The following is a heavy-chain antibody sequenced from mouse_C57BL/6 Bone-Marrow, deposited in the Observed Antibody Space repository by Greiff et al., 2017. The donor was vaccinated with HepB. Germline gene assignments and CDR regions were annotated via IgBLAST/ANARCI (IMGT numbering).Heavy chain of an antibody. J-gene: IGHJ1*03. V-gene: IGHV5-4*01. CDR3: ARDAYYYGSSPYWYFDV. Sequence: EVQLVESGGGLVKPGGSLKLSCAASGFTFSSYAMSWVRQTPEKRLEWVATISDGGSYTYYPDNVKGRFTISRDNAKNNLYLQMSHLKSEDTAMYYCARDAYYYGSSPYWYFDVWGTGTTVTVSS. D-gene: IGHD1-1*01. CDR2: ISDGGSYT. CDR1: GFTFSSYA.